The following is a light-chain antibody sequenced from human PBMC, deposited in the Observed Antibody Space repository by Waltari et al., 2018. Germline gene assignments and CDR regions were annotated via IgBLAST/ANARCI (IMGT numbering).Light chain of an antibody. Sequence: QSVLTQPPSASGTPGQTVTISCSGSASNIGANVVNWYQQIPGQAPKLLIYRNDQRPSGGPDRCAGSKSGTAASLAISGLQSEDEADDDCAAWDDRFNGHWLFGGGTKVTVL. J-gene: IGLJ3*02. CDR1: ASNIGANV. CDR2: RND. V-gene: IGLV1-44*01. CDR3: AAWDDRFNGHWL.